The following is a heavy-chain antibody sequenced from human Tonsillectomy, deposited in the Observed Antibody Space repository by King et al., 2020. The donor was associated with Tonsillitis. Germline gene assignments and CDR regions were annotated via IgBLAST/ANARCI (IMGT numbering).Heavy chain of an antibody. CDR2: ISSTSKYI. J-gene: IGHJ4*02. V-gene: IGHV3-21*01. D-gene: IGHD3-16*01. Sequence: VQLVESGGGLVKPGGSLRLSCTASGFSFSSYAMNWVRQAPGKGLEWVSSISSTSKYIFYADSVKGRFTISRDNAKNSLFLQMGGLRAGDTAVYYCARDVLGGFDYWGQGTLVPVSS. CDR3: ARDVLGGFDY. CDR1: GFSFSSYA.